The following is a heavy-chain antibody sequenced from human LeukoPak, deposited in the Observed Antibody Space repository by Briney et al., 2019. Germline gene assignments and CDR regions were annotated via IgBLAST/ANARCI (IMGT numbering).Heavy chain of an antibody. J-gene: IGHJ4*02. CDR1: GGSFSGYY. Sequence: KPSETLSLTCAVYGGSFSGYYWSWIRQPPGKGLEWIGEINHSGSTNYNPSLKSRVTISVDTSKNQFSLKLSSVTAADTAVYYCARGIAVAGTSDYFDYWGQGTLVTVSS. D-gene: IGHD6-19*01. V-gene: IGHV4-34*01. CDR2: INHSGST. CDR3: ARGIAVAGTSDYFDY.